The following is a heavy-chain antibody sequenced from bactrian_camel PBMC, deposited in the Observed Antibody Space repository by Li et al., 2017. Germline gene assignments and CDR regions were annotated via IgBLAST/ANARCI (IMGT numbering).Heavy chain of an antibody. CDR2: IYIMGRNT. D-gene: IGHD1*01. CDR3: AADFLQYCRRGPLTY. V-gene: IGHV3-2*01. Sequence: VQLVESGGDSVQPGGSLRLSCVASGNTGWPNFMGWFRQSPGKEREAVATIYIMGRNTYYADSVKGRFTISKDNAKNILYLQMNNLKFEDTAMYYCAADFLQYCRRGPLTYWGQGTQVTVS. J-gene: IGHJ4*01. CDR1: GNTGWPNF.